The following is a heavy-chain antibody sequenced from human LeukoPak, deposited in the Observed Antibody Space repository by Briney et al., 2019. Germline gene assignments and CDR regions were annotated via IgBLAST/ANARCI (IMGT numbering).Heavy chain of an antibody. J-gene: IGHJ3*02. D-gene: IGHD2/OR15-2a*01. Sequence: GGSLRLSCVVSGFTFSSSWMTWVRQAPGKGLEWVANIKQDGSETHYVDSAKGRFTISRDNAKNSLYLQMNSLRAEDTAVYYCAREPGIGYAFDIWGHGTVVTVSS. CDR2: IKQDGSET. CDR1: GFTFSSSW. V-gene: IGHV3-7*01. CDR3: AREPGIGYAFDI.